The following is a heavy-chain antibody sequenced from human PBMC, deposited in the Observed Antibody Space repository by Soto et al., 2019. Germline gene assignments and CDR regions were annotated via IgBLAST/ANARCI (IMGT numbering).Heavy chain of an antibody. CDR2: ISSSSSTI. CDR1: GFTFSSYS. Sequence: GGSLRLSCAASGFTFSSYSMNWVRQAPGKGLEWVSYISSSSSTIYYADSVKGRFTISRDNAKNSLYLQMNSLRAEDTAVYYCARSSIMITFGGVTPAGFAYWGQGTLVTVSS. D-gene: IGHD3-16*01. V-gene: IGHV3-48*01. J-gene: IGHJ4*02. CDR3: ARSSIMITFGGVTPAGFAY.